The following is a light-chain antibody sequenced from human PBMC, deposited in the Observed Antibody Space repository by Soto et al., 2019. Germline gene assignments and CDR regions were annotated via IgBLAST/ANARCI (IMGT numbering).Light chain of an antibody. CDR2: GAS. Sequence: EILMTQSPVTLSVSPGERAPLSCRASQSVSSNLAWYQQKPGQAPRLLIYGASTRATGIPARFSGSGSGTEFTLTISSLQSEDFAVYYCQQYNSWPPGTFGQGTKVDI. V-gene: IGKV3-15*01. CDR3: QQYNSWPPGT. J-gene: IGKJ1*01. CDR1: QSVSSN.